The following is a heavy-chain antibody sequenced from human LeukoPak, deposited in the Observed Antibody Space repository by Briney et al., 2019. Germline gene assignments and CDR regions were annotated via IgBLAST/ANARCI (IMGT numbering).Heavy chain of an antibody. V-gene: IGHV4-30-4*01. CDR1: SGSTSSGDSY. J-gene: IGHJ4*02. CDR3: AIGEWELLPLDY. D-gene: IGHD1-26*01. CDR2: IYYSGST. Sequence: SQTLSLTCTVSSGSTSSGDSYWGWIRQPPGKGLEWIGYIYYSGSTHYNPSLKSRVTISVDTSKNQFSLKLSSVTAADTAVYYCAIGEWELLPLDYWGQGTLVTVSS.